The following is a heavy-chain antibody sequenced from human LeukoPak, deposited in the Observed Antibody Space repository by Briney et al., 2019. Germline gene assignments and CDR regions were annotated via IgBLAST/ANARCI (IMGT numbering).Heavy chain of an antibody. J-gene: IGHJ4*02. V-gene: IGHV4-39*07. CDR3: ARDREGGHVIWASYFDY. CDR2: MYQSGST. Sequence: SETLSLTCTVSGGSISSSSYYWGWIRQPPGKGLEWIGSMYQSGSTYYNPSLKSRVTILLDTSKNQFSLKLSSVTAADTAVYYCARDREGGHVIWASYFDYWGQGSLVTVSS. CDR1: GGSISSSSYY. D-gene: IGHD2-21*01.